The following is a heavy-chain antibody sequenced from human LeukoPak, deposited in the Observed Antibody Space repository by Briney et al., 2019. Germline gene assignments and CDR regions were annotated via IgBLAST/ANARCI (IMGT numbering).Heavy chain of an antibody. D-gene: IGHD6-25*01. CDR2: INHSGST. CDR1: GGSFSGYY. J-gene: IGHJ4*02. V-gene: IGHV4-34*01. CDR3: ARHQAAWVGFYFDY. Sequence: SETLSLTCAVYGGSFSGYYWSWIRQPPGKGLEWIGEINHSGSTNYNPSLKSRVTISVDTSKNQFSLKLSSVTAADTAVYYCARHQAAWVGFYFDYWGQGTLVTVSS.